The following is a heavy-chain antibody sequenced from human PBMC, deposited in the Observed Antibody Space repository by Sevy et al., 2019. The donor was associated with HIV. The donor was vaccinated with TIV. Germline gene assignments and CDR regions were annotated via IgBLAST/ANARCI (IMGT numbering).Heavy chain of an antibody. CDR3: AATREYYYGNSGYFDY. J-gene: IGHJ4*02. V-gene: IGHV1-24*01. CDR1: GYTLTKLS. Sequence: ASVKVSYKVSGYTLTKLSMHWVRQAPGKGLEWMGSFDPEDGERIYAQNFQGRVTMSEDTSTDTAYMDLSSLRSDDTAVYFCAATREYYYGNSGYFDYWGQGTLVTVSS. CDR2: FDPEDGER. D-gene: IGHD3-22*01.